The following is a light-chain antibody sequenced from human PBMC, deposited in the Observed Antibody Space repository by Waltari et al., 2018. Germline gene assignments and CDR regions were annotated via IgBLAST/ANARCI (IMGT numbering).Light chain of an antibody. J-gene: IGKJ2*01. CDR2: WAS. CDR1: QSVLYSSNNKNY. V-gene: IGKV4-1*01. CDR3: QQYYTSPPYT. Sequence: DIVMTQSPDSLAVSLGERATINCQSSQSVLYSSNNKNYLAWYQQKPGQPPKLLFYWASTRESGVPDRFSGRGSGTDFTLTISSLQAEDVAVYYCQQYYTSPPYTFGQGTKLEIK.